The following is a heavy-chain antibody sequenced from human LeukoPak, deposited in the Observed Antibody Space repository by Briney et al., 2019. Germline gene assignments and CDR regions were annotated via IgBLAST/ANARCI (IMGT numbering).Heavy chain of an antibody. CDR3: ARNWNGYYYYMDV. Sequence: KPSETLSLTCAVYGGSFSGYYWSWIRQPPGKGLEWIGEINHSGSTNYNPSLKSRVTISVDTSKNQFSLKLSSVTAADTAVYYCARNWNGYYYYMDVWGKGTTVTVSS. J-gene: IGHJ6*03. CDR2: INHSGST. CDR1: GGSFSGYY. D-gene: IGHD1-1*01. V-gene: IGHV4-34*01.